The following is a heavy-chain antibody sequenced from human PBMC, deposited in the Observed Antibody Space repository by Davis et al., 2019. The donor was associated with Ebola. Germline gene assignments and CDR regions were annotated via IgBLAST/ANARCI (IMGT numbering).Heavy chain of an antibody. V-gene: IGHV4-39*01. CDR2: IYYSGST. CDR1: GGSISSSSYY. D-gene: IGHD4-17*01. J-gene: IGHJ4*02. Sequence: GSLRLSCTVSGGSISSSSYYWGWIRQPPGKGLEWIGSIYYSGSTYYNLSLKSRVTISVDTSKNQFSLKLSSVTAANTAVYYCARLRMTTVTRKYYFDYWGQGTLVTVSS. CDR3: ARLRMTTVTRKYYFDY.